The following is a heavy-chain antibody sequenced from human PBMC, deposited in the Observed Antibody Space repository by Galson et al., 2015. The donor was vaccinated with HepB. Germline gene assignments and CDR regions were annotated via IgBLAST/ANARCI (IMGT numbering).Heavy chain of an antibody. CDR2: IKSKTDGGTT. CDR1: GFTFSKVW. CDR3: TTDVDYFDNSGYYRGNY. V-gene: IGHV3-15*01. D-gene: IGHD3-22*01. Sequence: SLRLSCAPSGFTFSKVWMSWVRQAPGKGLEWVGRIKSKTDGGTTDYVAPVKGRFTISRDDLKNTLYLRMNSLKTEDTAVYYCTTDVDYFDNSGYYRGNYWGQGTLVTVSS. J-gene: IGHJ4*02.